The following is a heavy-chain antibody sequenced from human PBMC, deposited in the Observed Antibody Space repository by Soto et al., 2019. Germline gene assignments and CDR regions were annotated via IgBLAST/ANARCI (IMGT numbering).Heavy chain of an antibody. Sequence: GGSLRLSCAASGFTFDDYAMHWVRQAPGKGLEWVSGISWNSGSIGYADSVKGRFTISRDNAKNSLYLQMNSLRAEDTALYYCAKVSDRWIRGLLDFDYWGQGTLVTVSS. CDR3: AKVSDRWIRGLLDFDY. V-gene: IGHV3-9*01. CDR1: GFTFDDYA. CDR2: ISWNSGSI. J-gene: IGHJ4*02. D-gene: IGHD5-18*01.